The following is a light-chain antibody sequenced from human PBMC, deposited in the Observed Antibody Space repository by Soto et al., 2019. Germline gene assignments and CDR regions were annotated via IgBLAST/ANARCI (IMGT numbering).Light chain of an antibody. CDR2: GAS. J-gene: IGKJ4*01. CDR3: QQYGSSPLT. V-gene: IGKV3-20*01. Sequence: EVVLTQPPATLSLSPGERATLSCRASENVRTFVDWYQQKPGQAPRLLIYGASNRATGIPARFSGSGSGTDFTLTISRLEPEDFAVYYCQQYGSSPLTFGGGTKVDIK. CDR1: ENVRTF.